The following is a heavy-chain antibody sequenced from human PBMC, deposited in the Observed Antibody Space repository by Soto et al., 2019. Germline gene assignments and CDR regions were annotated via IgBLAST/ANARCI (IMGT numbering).Heavy chain of an antibody. V-gene: IGHV3-74*01. Sequence: GGSLRLSCAASGFTFSNTWMHWVRQAPGKGLVWVSCIKSDGSTSYADSVKGRFTISRDNAKNTLFLQINSLRAEDTAVYYCVRDHYYHMDVWGTGTTVTVSS. CDR1: GFTFSNTW. CDR3: VRDHYYHMDV. J-gene: IGHJ6*03. CDR2: IKSDGST.